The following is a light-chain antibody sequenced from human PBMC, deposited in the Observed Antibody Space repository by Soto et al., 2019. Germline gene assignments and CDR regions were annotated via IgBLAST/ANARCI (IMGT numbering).Light chain of an antibody. CDR1: QSVSSN. CDR2: GAS. CDR3: QQYNNWPGT. J-gene: IGKJ3*01. Sequence: EIVMTQSTATLSVSPGERATLSYRASQSVSSNLAWYQQKPGQAPRLLIYGASTRATGIPARFSGSGSGTEFTLTISSLQSEDFAVYYCQQYNNWPGTFGPGTKVDIK. V-gene: IGKV3-15*01.